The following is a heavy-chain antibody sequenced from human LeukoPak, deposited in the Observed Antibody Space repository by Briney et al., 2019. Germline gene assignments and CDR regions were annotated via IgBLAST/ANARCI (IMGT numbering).Heavy chain of an antibody. CDR3: ARLGSGYSSGWRGLYPDY. Sequence: GGSLRLSCAASGFTFSNYEMNWIRQAPGKGLEWVAFIRYDGSNKYYADSVKGRFTISRDDSKNTLYLQMNSLRAEDTAVYYCARLGSGYSSGWRGLYPDYWGQGTLVTVSS. J-gene: IGHJ4*02. D-gene: IGHD6-19*01. V-gene: IGHV3-30*02. CDR2: IRYDGSNK. CDR1: GFTFSNYE.